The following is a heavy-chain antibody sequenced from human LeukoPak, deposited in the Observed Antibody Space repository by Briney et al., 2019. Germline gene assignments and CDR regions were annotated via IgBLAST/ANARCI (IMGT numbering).Heavy chain of an antibody. J-gene: IGHJ3*02. CDR3: WSFDI. CDR2: IYYSGST. V-gene: IGHV4-39*01. Sequence: PSDTLSPTCTVSGGSIRSSSHSWGWIRQPPGKGLEWRGSIYYSGSTSYNPSLKSRVTISIDTSKNPFALKPSSVTAADTAVYYCWSFDIWGQGTMVTVSS. CDR1: GGSIRSSSHS.